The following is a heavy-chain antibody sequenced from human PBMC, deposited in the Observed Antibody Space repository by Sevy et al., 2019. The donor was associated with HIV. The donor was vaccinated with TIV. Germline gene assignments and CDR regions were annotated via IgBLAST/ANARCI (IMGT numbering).Heavy chain of an antibody. J-gene: IGHJ6*02. CDR2: ISSSSYI. CDR3: ARDPNYYGSGSYYNLRYYYGMDV. CDR1: GFTFSSYS. Sequence: GGSLRLSCAASGFTFSSYSMNWVRQAPGKGLEWVSSISSSSYIYYADSVKGRFTISRDNAKNSLYLQMNSLRAEDTAVYYCARDPNYYGSGSYYNLRYYYGMDVWGQGTTVTVSS. D-gene: IGHD3-10*01. V-gene: IGHV3-21*01.